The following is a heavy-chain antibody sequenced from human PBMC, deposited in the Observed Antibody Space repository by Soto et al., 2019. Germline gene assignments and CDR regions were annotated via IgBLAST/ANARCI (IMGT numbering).Heavy chain of an antibody. CDR3: AKDNIVVVPAAPTRWFDP. CDR1: GFTFSSYA. V-gene: IGHV3-23*01. J-gene: IGHJ5*02. D-gene: IGHD2-2*01. CDR2: ISGSGGST. Sequence: EVQLLESGGGLVQPGGSLRLSCAASGFTFSSYAMSWVRQAPGKGLEWVSAISGSGGSTYYADSVKGRFTISRDNSKNTLYLQMNGLRAEDTAVYYCAKDNIVVVPAAPTRWFDPWGQGTLVTVSS.